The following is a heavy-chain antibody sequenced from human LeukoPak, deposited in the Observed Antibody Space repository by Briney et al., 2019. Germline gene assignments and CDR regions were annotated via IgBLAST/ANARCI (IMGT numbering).Heavy chain of an antibody. CDR1: GFTFSSYW. Sequence: GGSLRLSCAASGFTFSSYWMSWVRQAPGKGLEWVANIKQDGSEKYYVDSVKGRFTISRDNAKNSLYLQMNSLRAEDTAVYYCARALYDFWSGYYPAGYYYGMGVWGQGTTVTVSS. CDR2: IKQDGSEK. CDR3: ARALYDFWSGYYPAGYYYGMGV. V-gene: IGHV3-7*03. D-gene: IGHD3-3*01. J-gene: IGHJ6*02.